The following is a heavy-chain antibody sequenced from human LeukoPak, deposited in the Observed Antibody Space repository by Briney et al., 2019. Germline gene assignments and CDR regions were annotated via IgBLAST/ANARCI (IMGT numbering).Heavy chain of an antibody. V-gene: IGHV3-23*01. J-gene: IGHJ4*02. CDR2: ISGSGGST. D-gene: IGHD3-10*01. Sequence: QTGGSLRLSCAASGFTFSSYAMSWVRQAPGKGLEWVSAISGSGGSTYYADSVKGRFTISRDNSKNTLYLQMNRLRAEDTAVYYCAKGPVYGSGLFYFDYWGQGTLVTVSS. CDR1: GFTFSSYA. CDR3: AKGPVYGSGLFYFDY.